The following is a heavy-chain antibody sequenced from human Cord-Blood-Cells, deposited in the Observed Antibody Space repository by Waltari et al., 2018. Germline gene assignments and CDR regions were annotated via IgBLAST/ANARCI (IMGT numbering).Heavy chain of an antibody. D-gene: IGHD7-27*01. Sequence: EVQLVESGGGLVQPGGSLRLSCAASGFTFSSYEMNWVRQAPGKGLEWVSYISSSGSTIYYADSVKGRFTISRDNAKNSLYLQMNSLRAEDTAVYYCAREMGTGDAFDIWGQGTMVTVSS. CDR2: ISSSGSTI. V-gene: IGHV3-48*03. CDR1: GFTFSSYE. CDR3: AREMGTGDAFDI. J-gene: IGHJ3*02.